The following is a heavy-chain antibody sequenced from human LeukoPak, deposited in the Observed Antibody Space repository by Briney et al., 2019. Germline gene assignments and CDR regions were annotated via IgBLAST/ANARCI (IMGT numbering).Heavy chain of an antibody. V-gene: IGHV1-2*02. CDR1: GYTFTGYY. CDR3: ARGHDSSGYPDADY. Sequence: ASVKVSCKASGYTFTGYYMHWVRQAPGQGLEWMGWTNPNSGGTNYAQKFQGRVTMTRDTSISTAYMELSRLRSDDTAVYYCARGHDSSGYPDADYWGQGTLVTVSS. J-gene: IGHJ4*02. CDR2: TNPNSGGT. D-gene: IGHD3-22*01.